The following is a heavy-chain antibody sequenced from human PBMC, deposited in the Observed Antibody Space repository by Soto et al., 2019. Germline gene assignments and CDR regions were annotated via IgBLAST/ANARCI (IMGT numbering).Heavy chain of an antibody. J-gene: IGHJ6*02. CDR1: GYTFTSYY. V-gene: IGHV1-46*01. CDR3: ARDYLWFGELYLVGMDV. Sequence: ASVKVSCKASGYTFTSYYMHWVRQAPGQGLEWMGIINPSGGSTSYAQKFQGRVTMTRDTSTSTVYMELSSLRSEDTAVYYCARDYLWFGELYLVGMDVWGQGTTVTVSS. CDR2: INPSGGST. D-gene: IGHD3-10*01.